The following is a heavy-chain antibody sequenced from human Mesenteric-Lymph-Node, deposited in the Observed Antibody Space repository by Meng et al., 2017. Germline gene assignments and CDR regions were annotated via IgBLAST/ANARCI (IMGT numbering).Heavy chain of an antibody. V-gene: IGHV3-23*01. CDR1: GFTFSTYE. J-gene: IGHJ4*02. CDR2: ISGNGGST. D-gene: IGHD1-26*01. Sequence: GESLKISCAASGFTFSTYEMNWVRQAPGKGLEWVSGISGNGGSTYYADSVKGRFTISRDNSRNTLYLQMNSLRVEDTAVYYCARVTSGSDHSPFGYWGKGTLVPVSS. CDR3: ARVTSGSDHSPFGY.